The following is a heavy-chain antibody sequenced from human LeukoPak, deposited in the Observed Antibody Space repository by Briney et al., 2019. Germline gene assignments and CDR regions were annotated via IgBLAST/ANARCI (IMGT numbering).Heavy chain of an antibody. CDR2: ISWNSGSI. CDR3: AKDTINVYYYGVDV. CDR1: EFSIRLNY. J-gene: IGHJ6*02. V-gene: IGHV3-9*01. Sequence: AGGSLRLSCAASEFSIRLNYMTWVRQAPGKGLEWVSGISWNSGSIGYADSVKGRFTISRDNAKNSLYLQMNSLRAEDTALYYCAKDTINVYYYGVDVWGQGTTVTVSS.